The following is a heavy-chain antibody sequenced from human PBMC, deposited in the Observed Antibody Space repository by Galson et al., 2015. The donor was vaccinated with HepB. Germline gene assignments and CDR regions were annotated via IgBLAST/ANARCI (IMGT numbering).Heavy chain of an antibody. Sequence: LSLTCTVSGDSITSFQWTWIRQAPGKGLEWIGYIYYSGSTNYNPPLRSRVTMSVDTSKNQFSLRLSSTAAADTAVYYCARLRTATSSAYYFDSWGQGTPVTVSS. V-gene: IGHV4-59*01. J-gene: IGHJ4*02. CDR3: ARLRTATSSAYYFDS. CDR2: IYYSGST. CDR1: GDSITSFQ. D-gene: IGHD1-26*01.